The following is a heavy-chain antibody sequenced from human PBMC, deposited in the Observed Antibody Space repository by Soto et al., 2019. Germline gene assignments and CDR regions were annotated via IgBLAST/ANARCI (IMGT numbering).Heavy chain of an antibody. Sequence: PSETLSLTCTVSGGSVSSGSYYWSWIRQPPGKGLEWIGYIYNSGSTNYNPSLKSRVTISVDTSKNHFSLRMSSVTAADTAVYYCARASDSGSYYFDYWGRGTLVTVSS. CDR2: IYNSGST. CDR3: ARASDSGSYYFDY. D-gene: IGHD3-10*01. CDR1: GGSVSSGSYY. V-gene: IGHV4-61*03. J-gene: IGHJ4*02.